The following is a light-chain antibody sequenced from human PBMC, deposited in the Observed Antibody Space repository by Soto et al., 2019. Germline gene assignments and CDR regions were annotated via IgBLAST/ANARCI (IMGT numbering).Light chain of an antibody. CDR3: QQYGSSPWT. J-gene: IGKJ1*01. Sequence: EMVLTQSPGTLSLSPGERATLSCRASQSVSSSYLAWYQQKPGQAPRPLVYGASIRATGLPDRFSGSGSGTDFTHTISRLELEDFAVYYCQQYGSSPWTFGQGTKVEIK. CDR1: QSVSSSY. CDR2: GAS. V-gene: IGKV3-20*01.